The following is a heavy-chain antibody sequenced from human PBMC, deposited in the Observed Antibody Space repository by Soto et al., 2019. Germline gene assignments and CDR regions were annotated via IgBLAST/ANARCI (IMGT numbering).Heavy chain of an antibody. CDR2: INHSGST. Sequence: TLSLTCAVYGGSFSGYYWSWIRQPPGKGLEWIGEINHSGSTNYNPSLKSRVTISVDTSKNQFSLKLSSVTAADTAVYYCARGRKGSAARIYYYYGMDVWGQGTTVTVSS. J-gene: IGHJ6*02. CDR3: ARGRKGSAARIYYYYGMDV. CDR1: GGSFSGYY. V-gene: IGHV4-34*01. D-gene: IGHD2-2*01.